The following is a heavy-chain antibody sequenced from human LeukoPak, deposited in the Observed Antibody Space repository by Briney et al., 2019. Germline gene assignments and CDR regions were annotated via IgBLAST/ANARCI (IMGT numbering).Heavy chain of an antibody. V-gene: IGHV3-73*01. Sequence: PGGSLRLSCAASGFTFSGSAMHWVRQASGKGLGWVGRIRSKANSYATAYAASVKGRFTISRDDSKNTAYLQMNSLKTEDTAVYYCTRPGYYYDSSGYYSASSFDYWGQGTLVTVSS. CDR2: IRSKANSYAT. D-gene: IGHD3-22*01. CDR1: GFTFSGSA. CDR3: TRPGYYYDSSGYYSASSFDY. J-gene: IGHJ4*02.